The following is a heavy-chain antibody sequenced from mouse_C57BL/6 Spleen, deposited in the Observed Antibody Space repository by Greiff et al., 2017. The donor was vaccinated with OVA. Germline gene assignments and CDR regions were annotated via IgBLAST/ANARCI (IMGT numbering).Heavy chain of an antibody. Sequence: QVQLQQPGAELVKPGASVKLSCKASGYTFTSYWMHWVKQRPGQGLEWIGMIHPNSGSTNYNEKFKSKATLTVDTSSSTAYMQLSSLTSGDSAVYYFERGGSYSNYGRYYAMDYWGQGTSVTVSS. CDR2: IHPNSGST. V-gene: IGHV1-64*01. J-gene: IGHJ4*01. CDR3: ERGGSYSNYGRYYAMDY. D-gene: IGHD2-5*01. CDR1: GYTFTSYW.